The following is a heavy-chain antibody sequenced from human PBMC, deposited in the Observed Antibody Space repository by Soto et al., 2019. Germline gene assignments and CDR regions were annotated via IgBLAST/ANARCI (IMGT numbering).Heavy chain of an antibody. J-gene: IGHJ2*01. CDR1: GFTFSSYA. Sequence: GGSLRLSCAASGFTFSSYAMSWVRQAPGKGLEWVSAISGSGGSTYYADSVKGRFTISRDNSKNTLYLQMNSLRAEDTAVYYCAKELNLLNWISNWYFDLWGRGTLVTVSS. V-gene: IGHV3-23*01. CDR2: ISGSGGST. D-gene: IGHD2-2*03. CDR3: AKELNLLNWISNWYFDL.